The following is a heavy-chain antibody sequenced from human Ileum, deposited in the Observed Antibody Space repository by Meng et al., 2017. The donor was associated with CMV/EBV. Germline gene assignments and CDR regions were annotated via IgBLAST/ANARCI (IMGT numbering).Heavy chain of an antibody. Sequence: FSNALMSWVRQPPGKGLQWVGHIKSKTQGGTTDYAAPVKGRFTLSRDDSKNMLWLQMNSLKTEDTAVYYCTTVGSYYDSGTFSDYWGQGTLVTVSS. CDR1: FSNAL. J-gene: IGHJ4*02. D-gene: IGHD3-10*01. CDR3: TTVGSYYDSGTFSDY. CDR2: IKSKTQGGTT. V-gene: IGHV3-15*01.